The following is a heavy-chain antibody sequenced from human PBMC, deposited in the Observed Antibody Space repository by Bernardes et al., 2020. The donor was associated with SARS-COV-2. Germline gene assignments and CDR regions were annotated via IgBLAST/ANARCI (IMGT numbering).Heavy chain of an antibody. V-gene: IGHV1-18*04. CDR1: GYTFTTYG. CDR3: ARISSAWDFFDF. D-gene: IGHD6-19*01. CDR2: ITVYNGIT. Sequence: VKVSCKASGYTFTTYGITWVRQAPGQGLEWMGWITVYNGITDYAQKFQDRVTLSTDTSTNTAYMELTSLRSDDTAIYYCARISSAWDFFDFWGQGTLVSVSS. J-gene: IGHJ4*02.